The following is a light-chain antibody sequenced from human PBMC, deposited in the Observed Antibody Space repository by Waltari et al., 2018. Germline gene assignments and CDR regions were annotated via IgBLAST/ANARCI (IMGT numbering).Light chain of an antibody. Sequence: QSMLPQPPSASGSPGQRVSISCSGGNSNIGSNPLHWYKQLPGPAPKLLMYSHVIRPSGVPDRFSGSRSGTSGSLAISGLQSEDEADYYCAAWDDSLKVVLFGGGTKLTVL. CDR1: NSNIGSNP. CDR2: SHV. J-gene: IGLJ2*01. CDR3: AAWDDSLKVVL. V-gene: IGLV1-44*01.